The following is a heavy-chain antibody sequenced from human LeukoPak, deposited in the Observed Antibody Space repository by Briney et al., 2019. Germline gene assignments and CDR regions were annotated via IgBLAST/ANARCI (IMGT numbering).Heavy chain of an antibody. J-gene: IGHJ3*02. CDR3: ARVCSNTSCWGAFDI. CDR2: ISSSGSSI. D-gene: IGHD2-2*01. V-gene: IGHV3-11*04. Sequence: GGSLSLSCAASGFTFSDYYMNWIRQAPGKGLEWVSYISSSGSSIYYADSVKGRFTSSRDNAKNSLYLQMNSLRAEDTAVYYCARVCSNTSCWGAFDIWGQGTMVTVSS. CDR1: GFTFSDYY.